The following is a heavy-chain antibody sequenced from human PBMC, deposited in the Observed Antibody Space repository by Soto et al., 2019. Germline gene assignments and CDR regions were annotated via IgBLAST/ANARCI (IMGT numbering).Heavy chain of an antibody. CDR1: GGSFSGYY. CDR2: INHSGST. CDR3: ARWGLGFCSDHGQFDY. J-gene: IGHJ4*02. V-gene: IGHV4-34*01. Sequence: PSETLSLTCAVYGGSFSGYYWSWIRQPPGKGLERIGEINHSGSTNYNPSLKSRVTISVDTSKNQFSLKLSSVTAADTAVYYCARWGLGFCSDHGQFDYWAQRTPVTVSS. D-gene: IGHD6-19*01.